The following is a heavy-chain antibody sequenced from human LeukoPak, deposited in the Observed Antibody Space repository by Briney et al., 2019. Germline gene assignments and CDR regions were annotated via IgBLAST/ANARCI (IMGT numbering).Heavy chain of an antibody. CDR1: GYTFTSYY. CDR2: INPSGGST. V-gene: IGHV1-46*01. Sequence: GASVKVSCKASGYTFTSYYMHRVRQAPGQGLEWMGIINPSGGSTSYAQKFQGRVTMTRDTSTSTVYMELSSLRSEDTAVYYCARAGYYDSSGYYYGAHDYWGQGTLVTVSS. D-gene: IGHD3-22*01. CDR3: ARAGYYDSSGYYYGAHDY. J-gene: IGHJ4*02.